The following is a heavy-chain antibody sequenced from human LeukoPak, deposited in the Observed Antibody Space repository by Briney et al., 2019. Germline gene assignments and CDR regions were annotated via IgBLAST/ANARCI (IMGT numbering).Heavy chain of an antibody. CDR3: ARADHIVVVTATYFDY. CDR2: INWNGVST. J-gene: IGHJ4*02. V-gene: IGHV3-20*04. CDR1: GFTFDDYG. D-gene: IGHD2-21*02. Sequence: GGSLRLSCAASGFTFDDYGMTWVRQGPGKGQEWVSGINWNGVSTGYADSVKGRFTISRDNAKNSLYLQMNSLRVEDTALYYCARADHIVVVTATYFDYWGQGTLVTVSS.